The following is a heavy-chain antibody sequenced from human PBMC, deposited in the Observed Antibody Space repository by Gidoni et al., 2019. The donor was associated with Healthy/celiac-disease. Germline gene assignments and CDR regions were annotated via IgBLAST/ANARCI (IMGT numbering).Heavy chain of an antibody. D-gene: IGHD6-13*01. Sequence: EVQLVESGGGLVQPGGSLRLSCAASGFTFSSYWMSWVRQAPGKGLEWVANIKQDGSEKYYVDSVKGRFTISRDNAKNSLYLQMNSLRAEDTAVYYCARGVGASIAAAGSCGDYWGQGTLVTVSS. CDR2: IKQDGSEK. CDR3: ARGVGASIAAAGSCGDY. V-gene: IGHV3-7*05. J-gene: IGHJ4*02. CDR1: GFTFSSYW.